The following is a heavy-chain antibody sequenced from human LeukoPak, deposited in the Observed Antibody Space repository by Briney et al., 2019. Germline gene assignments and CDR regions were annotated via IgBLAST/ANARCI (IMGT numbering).Heavy chain of an antibody. CDR1: GFTFSSYE. D-gene: IGHD5-12*01. CDR2: ISSSGSTI. V-gene: IGHV3-48*03. CDR3: ARDLAHIVATWYYYYMDV. Sequence: GGSLRLSCAASGFTFSSYELNWVRQAPGKGLEWVSYISSSGSTIKYADSVKGRFTISRDNAKNSLYLQMNSLRAEDTAVYYCARDLAHIVATWYYYYMDVWGKGTTVTISS. J-gene: IGHJ6*03.